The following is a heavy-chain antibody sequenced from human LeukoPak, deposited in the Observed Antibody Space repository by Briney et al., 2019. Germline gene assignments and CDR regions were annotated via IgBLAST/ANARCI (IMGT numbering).Heavy chain of an antibody. CDR2: ISGSGGST. D-gene: IGHD3-22*01. CDR1: GFTFSSYA. V-gene: IGHV3-23*01. Sequence: GGSLRLSCAASGFTFSSYAMSWVRQAPGKGLEWVSAISGSGGSTYYADSVKGRFTISRDNSKHTLYLQMNSLRAEDTAVYYCAKYGMIVVVLDYWGQGTLVTVSS. CDR3: AKYGMIVVVLDY. J-gene: IGHJ4*02.